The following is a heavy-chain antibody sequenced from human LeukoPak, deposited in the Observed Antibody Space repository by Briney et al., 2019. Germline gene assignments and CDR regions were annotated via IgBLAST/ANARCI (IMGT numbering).Heavy chain of an antibody. CDR1: GFTFSSYA. Sequence: GGSLRLSCAASGFTFSSYAMHWVRQAPGKGLEWVAVISYDGSNKYYADSVKGRFTISRDNSKNTLYLQMNSLRAEDTAVYYCARDKKWLVRGVFDIWGQGTMVTVSS. CDR3: ARDKKWLVRGVFDI. CDR2: ISYDGSNK. J-gene: IGHJ3*02. D-gene: IGHD6-19*01. V-gene: IGHV3-30*04.